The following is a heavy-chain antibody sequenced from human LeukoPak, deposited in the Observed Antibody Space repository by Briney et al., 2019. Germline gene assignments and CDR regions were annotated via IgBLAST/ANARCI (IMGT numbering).Heavy chain of an antibody. J-gene: IGHJ1*01. CDR1: GFTFSSYA. V-gene: IGHV3-23*01. Sequence: PGGSLRLSCAASGFTFSSYAMSWVRQAPGKGLEWVSAISGSGGSKYYADSVKGRFTISRDNSKNTLYLQMNSLRAEDTAVYYCAKDEGAGLRWFGELSATEYFQHWGEGTLVTVSS. CDR3: AKDEGAGLRWFGELSATEYFQH. CDR2: ISGSGGSK. D-gene: IGHD3-10*01.